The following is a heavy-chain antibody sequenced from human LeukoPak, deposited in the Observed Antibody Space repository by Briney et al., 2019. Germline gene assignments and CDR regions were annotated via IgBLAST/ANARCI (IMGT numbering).Heavy chain of an antibody. CDR3: ARDGPNTSPVGDY. CDR1: GGTFSSYA. D-gene: IGHD4-23*01. V-gene: IGHV1-69*01. CDR2: IIPIFGTA. J-gene: IGHJ4*02. Sequence: SVKVSCKASGGTFSSYAISWVRQAPGQGLEWMGGIIPIFGTANYAQKFQGRVTITADESTSTAYMELSSLRSEDTAVYYCARDGPNTSPVGDYWGQGTLVAVSS.